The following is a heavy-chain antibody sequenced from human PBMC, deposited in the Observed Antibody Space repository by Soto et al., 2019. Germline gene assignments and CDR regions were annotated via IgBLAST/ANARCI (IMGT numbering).Heavy chain of an antibody. CDR3: ARDDGSGQFDY. V-gene: IGHV4-31*03. Sequence: SETLSLTCTVSGGSISSGRYYWSLIRQHPGKGLEWIGYIYYSGSTYHNPSLKSRVTMSVDTSKNQFSLRLSSVTAADTAVYYCARDDGSGQFDYWGQGTLVTVSS. J-gene: IGHJ4*02. D-gene: IGHD3-10*01. CDR1: GGSISSGRYY. CDR2: IYYSGST.